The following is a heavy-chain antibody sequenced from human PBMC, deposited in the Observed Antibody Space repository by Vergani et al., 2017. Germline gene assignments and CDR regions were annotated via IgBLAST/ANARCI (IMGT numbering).Heavy chain of an antibody. CDR3: AGGDYGILTGYRY. D-gene: IGHD3-9*01. CDR2: INPSGGHT. CDR1: VYTFSNYY. Sequence: QVQVVQSGAEVKKSGASAKVSCKTSVYTFSNYYMHWVRQPPGQGLEWMGIINPSGGHTNYAQKFQGRVTMTRDTSTSTVYMELSSLRSEDTAISYGAGGDYGILTGYRYWGQGTLVTVSA. J-gene: IGHJ4*02. V-gene: IGHV1-46*03.